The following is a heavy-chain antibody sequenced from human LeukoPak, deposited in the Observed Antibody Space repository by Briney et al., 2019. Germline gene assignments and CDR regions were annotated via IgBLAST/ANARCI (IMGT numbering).Heavy chain of an antibody. CDR2: ISSSGSTI. Sequence: GGSLSLACAASGFTFSSYDMNGVRQAPGKGLQWVSYISSSGSTIYYADSVKSRFTISRDNAKNSLYLQMNSLSAADTAVYYCARTGITDAFEIWGQGTLFTVSS. V-gene: IGHV3-48*03. J-gene: IGHJ3*02. CDR1: GFTFSSYD. CDR3: ARTGITDAFEI. D-gene: IGHD3-10*01.